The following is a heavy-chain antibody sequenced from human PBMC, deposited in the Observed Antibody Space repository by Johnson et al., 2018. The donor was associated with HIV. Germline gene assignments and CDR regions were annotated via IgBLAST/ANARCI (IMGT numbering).Heavy chain of an antibody. CDR3: AISIPRPGWGDAFDI. D-gene: IGHD3-16*01. V-gene: IGHV3-33*08. Sequence: QVQLVESGGGLVQPGGSLRLSCAASGFTVSSNYMSWVRQAPGKGLEWVAVIWYDGSNKYYADSVKGRFTISRDNSKNTLYLQMNALRAEDTAVYYCAISIPRPGWGDAFDIWGQGTMVTVSS. CDR1: GFTVSSNY. J-gene: IGHJ3*02. CDR2: IWYDGSNK.